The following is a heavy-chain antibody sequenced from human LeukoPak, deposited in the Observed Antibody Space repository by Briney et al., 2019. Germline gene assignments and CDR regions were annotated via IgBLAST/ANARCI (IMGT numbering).Heavy chain of an antibody. CDR1: GFTFSSYW. J-gene: IGHJ5*02. CDR3: ARDTQAMGATAVDSPFDP. V-gene: IGHV3-74*01. Sequence: RSGGSLRLSCAASGFTFSSYWMHWVRQAPGKGLVWVSRINSDGSSTSYADSVKGRFTISRDNAKNTLYLQMNSLRAEDTAVYYCARDTQAMGATAVDSPFDPWGQGTLVTVSS. CDR2: INSDGSST. D-gene: IGHD1-26*01.